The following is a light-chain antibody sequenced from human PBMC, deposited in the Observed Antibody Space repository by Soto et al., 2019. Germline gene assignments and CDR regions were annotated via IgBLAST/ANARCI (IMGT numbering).Light chain of an antibody. CDR2: DAS. J-gene: IGKJ4*02. CDR3: QQRSSWPLT. V-gene: IGKV3-11*01. CDR1: QSVSSY. Sequence: EIVLTQSPATLSLSPGERATLSCRASQSVSSYLAWYQQKPGQAPRLLLYDASNRATGIPARFSGSGSGTDFTLTISSLEPEAFAVYYCQQRSSWPLTFGGGTKVEIK.